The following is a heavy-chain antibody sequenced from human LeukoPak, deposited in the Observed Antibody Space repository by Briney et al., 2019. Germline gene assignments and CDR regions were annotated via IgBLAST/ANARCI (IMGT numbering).Heavy chain of an antibody. V-gene: IGHV3-21*01. CDR3: VRELGAPAAGAFDI. CDR1: GYTFSSYS. D-gene: IGHD3-3*02. Sequence: GGSLRLSCAGSGYTFSSYSMNWVRQAPGKGLEWVSSMGSSGTNGYYADSVKGRFIISRDNAKNSLFLQMNSLRAEDSALYYCVRELGAPAAGAFDIWGQGTLVTVSS. CDR2: MGSSGTNG. J-gene: IGHJ3*02.